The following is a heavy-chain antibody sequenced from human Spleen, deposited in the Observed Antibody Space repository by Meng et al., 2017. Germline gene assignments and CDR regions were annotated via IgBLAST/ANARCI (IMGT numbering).Heavy chain of an antibody. CDR1: GFSFTYYN. CDR2: ITSFSSDR. Sequence: GESLKISCAASGFSFTYYNMNWVRQAPGKGLEWVSSITSFSSDRDYADSVQGRFTISRDNAKNSLYLQMHSLRAEDTAVYYCARDYYGPSSTSVSYYYYGMDVWGQGTTVTVSS. D-gene: IGHD2-2*01. J-gene: IGHJ6*02. CDR3: ARDYYGPSSTSVSYYYYGMDV. V-gene: IGHV3-21*01.